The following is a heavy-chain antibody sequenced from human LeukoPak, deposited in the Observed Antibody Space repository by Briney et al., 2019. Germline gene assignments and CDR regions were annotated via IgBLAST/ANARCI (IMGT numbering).Heavy chain of an antibody. Sequence: GASVKVSCKASGYTFTSYGISWVRQAPGQGLEWMGWISAYNGNTNYAQKLQGRVTMTTDTSTSTAYMELRSLRSDDTAMYYCARDSSGSSWYDDAFDIWGQGTMVTVSS. CDR1: GYTFTSYG. J-gene: IGHJ3*02. V-gene: IGHV1-18*04. CDR3: ARDSSGSSWYDDAFDI. CDR2: ISAYNGNT. D-gene: IGHD6-13*01.